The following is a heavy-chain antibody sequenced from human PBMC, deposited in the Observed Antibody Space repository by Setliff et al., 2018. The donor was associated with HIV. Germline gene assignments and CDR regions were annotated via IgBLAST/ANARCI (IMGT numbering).Heavy chain of an antibody. Sequence: SQTLSLTCTDSGGSINSDYWSWLRQSPGRGLEWIGSISSSGTTNYNASLKSRVTLSVDTSKNQLFLRVNSVTAADTAVYYCARDRGHLEPRRGAFDFWAQGTMVTVSS. V-gene: IGHV4-59*01. J-gene: IGHJ3*01. D-gene: IGHD1-1*01. CDR3: ARDRGHLEPRRGAFDF. CDR1: GGSINSDY. CDR2: ISSSGTT.